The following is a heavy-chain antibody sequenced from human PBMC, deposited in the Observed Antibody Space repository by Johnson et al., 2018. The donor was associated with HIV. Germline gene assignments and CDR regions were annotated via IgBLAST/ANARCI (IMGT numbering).Heavy chain of an antibody. V-gene: IGHV3-13*01. CDR3: ATLSGSYYAFDI. CDR2: IGTAGDT. Sequence: VQLLESGGGLVQPGGSLRLSCAASGFTFSSYDMHWVRQATGKGLEWVSAIGTAGDTYYPGSVKGRFIISRDNSKFTLYLQMNSLRAEDTAVYYCATLSGSYYAFDIWGQGTMVTVSS. J-gene: IGHJ3*02. D-gene: IGHD1-26*01. CDR1: GFTFSSYD.